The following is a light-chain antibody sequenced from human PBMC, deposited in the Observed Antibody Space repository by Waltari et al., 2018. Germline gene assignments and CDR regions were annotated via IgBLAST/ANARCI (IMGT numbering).Light chain of an antibody. CDR1: RSNLGSNY. V-gene: IGLV1-47*01. J-gene: IGLJ3*02. CDR3: AAWDDSLSGRV. CDR2: RNN. Sequence: QSVLTQPPSASGTPGQRVTISCSGRRSNLGSNYVYWYQQLPGPAPKLLIYRNNQRPSGVPDRFSGSKSGTSASLAISGLRSEDEADYYCAAWDDSLSGRVFGGGTKVTVL.